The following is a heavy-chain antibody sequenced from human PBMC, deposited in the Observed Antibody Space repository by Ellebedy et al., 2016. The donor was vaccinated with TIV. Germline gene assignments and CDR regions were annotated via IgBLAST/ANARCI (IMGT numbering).Heavy chain of an antibody. D-gene: IGHD2-2*02. V-gene: IGHV1-18*01. Sequence: ASVKVSXKASSYTFTSYGISWVRQAPGQGLEWMGWISAYNGNTNYAQKLQGRVTMTTDTSTSTAYMELRSLRSDDTAVYYCARDLGPVKYCSSTSCYRRVEFDPWGQGTLVTVSS. J-gene: IGHJ5*02. CDR3: ARDLGPVKYCSSTSCYRRVEFDP. CDR2: ISAYNGNT. CDR1: SYTFTSYG.